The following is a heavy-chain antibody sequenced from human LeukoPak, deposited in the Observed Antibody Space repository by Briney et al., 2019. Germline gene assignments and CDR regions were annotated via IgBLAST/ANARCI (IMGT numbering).Heavy chain of an antibody. Sequence: NHSQTLSLTCAISGDSVSSNSAAWNWIRQSPSRGLEWLGRTYYRSKWYNDYAVSVKSRITINPDTSKNQFSLQLNSVTPEDAAVYYCARDMAPDYYDSSGYQVGFDYWGQGTLVTVSS. J-gene: IGHJ4*02. CDR1: GDSVSSNSAA. V-gene: IGHV6-1*01. D-gene: IGHD3-22*01. CDR3: ARDMAPDYYDSSGYQVGFDY. CDR2: TYYRSKWYN.